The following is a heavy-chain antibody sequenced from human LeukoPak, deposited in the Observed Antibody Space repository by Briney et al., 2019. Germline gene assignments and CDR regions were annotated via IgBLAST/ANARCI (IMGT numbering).Heavy chain of an antibody. D-gene: IGHD6-13*01. Sequence: PGGSLRLSCAASGFTLTTFGMHWVRQAPGKGLEWVALISYDGSNIYYADSVKGRFTISRDNSKNTLYLQMNSLRAEDTAVYYCARSDSSSWGAGGGLENDYWGQRTLVTVSS. V-gene: IGHV3-30*03. CDR2: ISYDGSNI. CDR1: GFTLTTFG. J-gene: IGHJ4*02. CDR3: ARSDSSSWGAGGGLENDY.